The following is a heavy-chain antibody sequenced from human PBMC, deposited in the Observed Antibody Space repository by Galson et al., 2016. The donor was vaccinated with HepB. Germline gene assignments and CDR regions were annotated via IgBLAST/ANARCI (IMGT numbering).Heavy chain of an antibody. J-gene: IGHJ6*02. CDR3: ARLSRPYGLDV. CDR1: GFTLSDYW. Sequence: SLRLSCAASGFTLSDYWMTWVRQAPGKGLEWVANINEDGNIKLYVNSVKGRFTISRDNTRSSVYLEMNSLSGDDTAVYYCARLSRPYGLDVWGHGTTVTVSS. V-gene: IGHV3-7*01. CDR2: INEDGNIK. D-gene: IGHD6-13*01.